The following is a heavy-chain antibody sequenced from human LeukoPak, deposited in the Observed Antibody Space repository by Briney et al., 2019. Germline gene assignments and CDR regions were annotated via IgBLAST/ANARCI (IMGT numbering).Heavy chain of an antibody. CDR2: IYPGDSDT. J-gene: IGHJ2*01. D-gene: IGHD6-19*01. Sequence: GESLQISCKGSGYSFTNYWIGWVRQMPGKGLEWMGIIYPGDSDTRYSPSFQGQVIISAAKSISTAYLQWSSLKASDTAMYYCARRSSGWSRWYFDLWGRGTLVTVSS. CDR1: GYSFTNYW. V-gene: IGHV5-51*01. CDR3: ARRSSGWSRWYFDL.